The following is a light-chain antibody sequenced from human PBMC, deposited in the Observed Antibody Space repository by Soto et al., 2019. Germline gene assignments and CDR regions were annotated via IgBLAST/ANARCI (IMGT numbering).Light chain of an antibody. CDR3: QQFNSYPRT. CDR2: DAS. V-gene: IGKV1-13*02. Sequence: GDRVTITCRASQGISSALAWYQQKPGQAPKLLIYDASSLESGVPSRFSGSGSGTDFTLTISSLQLEDFATYYCQQFNSYPRTFGPGTKVDIK. CDR1: QGISSA. J-gene: IGKJ3*01.